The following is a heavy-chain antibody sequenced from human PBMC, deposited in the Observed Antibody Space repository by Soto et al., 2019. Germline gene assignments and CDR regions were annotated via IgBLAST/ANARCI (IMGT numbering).Heavy chain of an antibody. J-gene: IGHJ3*02. D-gene: IGHD4-17*01. V-gene: IGHV3-21*01. Sequence: GGSLRLSCAASGFTFSSYSMNWVRQAPGKGLEWVSSISSSSSYIYYADSVKGRFTISRDNAKNSLYLQMNSLRAEDTAVYYCARDPHGDSPYDAFDIWGQGTMVTVSS. CDR2: ISSSSSYI. CDR1: GFTFSSYS. CDR3: ARDPHGDSPYDAFDI.